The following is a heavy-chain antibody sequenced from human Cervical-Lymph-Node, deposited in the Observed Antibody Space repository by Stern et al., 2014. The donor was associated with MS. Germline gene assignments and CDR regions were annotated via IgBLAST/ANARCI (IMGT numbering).Heavy chain of an antibody. V-gene: IGHV3-30*01. CDR2: LSSDGSE. CDR3: AREGYSSGRAPSFEH. J-gene: IGHJ4*02. D-gene: IGHD2-15*01. CDR1: GVVFSTAI. Sequence: DQLVESGGGVVQPGRSLRLSCAASGVVFSTAIMHWVRQAPGKGLQWVAGLSSDGSEYYADSVKGRFRMSRDKLKNTVDLQMNSLSAEDTALYFCAREGYSSGRAPSFEHWGRGAPVTVSS.